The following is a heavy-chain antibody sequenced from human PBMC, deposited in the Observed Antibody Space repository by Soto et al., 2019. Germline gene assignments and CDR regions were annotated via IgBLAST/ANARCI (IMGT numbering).Heavy chain of an antibody. Sequence: SETLSLTCTVSGGSISNHHYYWGWVRHPPGKGLEWIGSIYSGGNTYFNPSPKSRVSISIDSSENQFSLKLSSVTASDMAVYYCSIGFSSAWIDSWGLGTLVTVSS. CDR3: SIGFSSAWIDS. V-gene: IGHV4-39*01. J-gene: IGHJ4*02. D-gene: IGHD6-13*01. CDR1: GGSISNHHYY. CDR2: IYSGGNT.